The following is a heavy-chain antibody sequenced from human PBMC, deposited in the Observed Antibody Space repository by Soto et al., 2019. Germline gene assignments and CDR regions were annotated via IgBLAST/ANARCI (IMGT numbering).Heavy chain of an antibody. V-gene: IGHV3-30-3*01. CDR2: ISYDGSTK. J-gene: IGHJ6*02. CDR3: ARRGYGMDV. CDR1: GFTFSSYA. Sequence: QVQLVESGGGVVQPGRSLRLSCAASGFTFSSYAMHWVRQAPGKGLEWVAVISYDGSTKYYADSVKGRFTISRDNSKNTLFLQMTSLRPEDTAVYYCARRGYGMDVWGQGTTVTVSS.